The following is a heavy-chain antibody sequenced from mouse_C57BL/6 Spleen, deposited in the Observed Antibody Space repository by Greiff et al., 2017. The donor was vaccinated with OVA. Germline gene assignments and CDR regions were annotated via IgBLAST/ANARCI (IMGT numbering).Heavy chain of an antibody. V-gene: IGHV5-9-1*02. Sequence: EVQLVESGEGLVKPGGSLKLSCAASGFTFSSYAMSWVRQTPEKRLEWVAYISSGGDYIYYADTVKGRFTISRDNARNTLYLQMSSLKSEDTAMYYCTRDPDDYDWYFDVWGTGTTVTVSS. CDR1: GFTFSSYA. D-gene: IGHD2-4*01. CDR3: TRDPDDYDWYFDV. CDR2: ISSGGDYI. J-gene: IGHJ1*03.